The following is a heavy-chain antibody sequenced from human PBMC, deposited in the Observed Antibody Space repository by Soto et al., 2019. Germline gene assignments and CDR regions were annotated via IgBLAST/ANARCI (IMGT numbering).Heavy chain of an antibody. D-gene: IGHD2-15*01. Sequence: ASVKVSCKASGYTFTSYDINWVRQATGQGLEWMGWMNPNSGNTGYAQKFQGRVTMTRNTSISTAYMELSSLRSEDTAVYYCARDIVVVVANMECDAFDIWGQGTMVTVSS. CDR1: GYTFTSYD. CDR2: MNPNSGNT. V-gene: IGHV1-8*01. J-gene: IGHJ3*02. CDR3: ARDIVVVVANMECDAFDI.